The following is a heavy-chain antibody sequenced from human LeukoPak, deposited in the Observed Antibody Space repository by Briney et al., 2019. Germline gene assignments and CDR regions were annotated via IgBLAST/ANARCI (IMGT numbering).Heavy chain of an antibody. CDR2: ISGSGGST. D-gene: IGHD3-3*01. J-gene: IGHJ4*02. CDR1: GFTFSSYA. Sequence: GGSLRLSCAASGFTFSSYAMSWVRQAPGKGLEWVSAISGSGGSTYYADSVKGRFTISRDDSKNTLYLQMNSLRAEDTAVYYCAKAPPSGVVGYYFDYWGQGTLVTVSS. V-gene: IGHV3-23*01. CDR3: AKAPPSGVVGYYFDY.